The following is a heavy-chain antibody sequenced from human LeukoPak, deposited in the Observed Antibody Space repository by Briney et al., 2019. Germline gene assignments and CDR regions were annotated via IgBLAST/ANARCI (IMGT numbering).Heavy chain of an antibody. V-gene: IGHV4-39*07. Sequence: SETLSLTCTVSGGSISSSSYYWGWIRQPPGKGLEWIGSIYYSGSTYYNPSLKSRVTISVDTSKNQFSLKLSSVTAADTAVYYCARVGDYDYVWGSYRQEPYYFDYWGQGTLVTVSS. CDR1: GGSISSSSYY. CDR2: IYYSGST. J-gene: IGHJ4*02. CDR3: ARVGDYDYVWGSYRQEPYYFDY. D-gene: IGHD3-16*02.